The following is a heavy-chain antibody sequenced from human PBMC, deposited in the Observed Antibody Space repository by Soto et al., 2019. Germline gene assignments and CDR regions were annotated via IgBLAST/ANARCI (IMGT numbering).Heavy chain of an antibody. CDR2: IYWNDDK. CDR3: AQRLGSRGSFDY. Sequence: SGPTLVNPTQTLTLTCTFSGFSLRTSGVGVGWIRQPPGKAPEWLALIYWNDDKRYSPSLKSRLTITKDTSKNQVVLTMTDMDPVDTGTYYCAQRLGSRGSFDYWGEVSLVTVSS. D-gene: IGHD6-25*01. CDR1: GFSLRTSGVG. V-gene: IGHV2-5*01. J-gene: IGHJ4*02.